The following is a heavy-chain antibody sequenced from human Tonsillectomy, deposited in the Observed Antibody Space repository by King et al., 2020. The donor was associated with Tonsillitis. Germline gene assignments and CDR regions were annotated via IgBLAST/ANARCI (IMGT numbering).Heavy chain of an antibody. Sequence: VQLVQSGAEVKKPGASVKVSCKASGYSFTSYGISWVRQAPGQGLEWMGWISAYNGNTNYAQKLQGRVTMTTDTSTSTANMELRSLRADDTAVYYCARLDYGDDYFDYWGQGTLVTVSS. CDR1: GYSFTSYG. D-gene: IGHD4-17*01. J-gene: IGHJ4*02. V-gene: IGHV1-18*01. CDR3: ARLDYGDDYFDY. CDR2: ISAYNGNT.